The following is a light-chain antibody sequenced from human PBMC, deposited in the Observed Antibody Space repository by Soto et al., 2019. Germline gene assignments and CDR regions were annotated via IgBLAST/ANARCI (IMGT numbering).Light chain of an antibody. Sequence: IHMTHSPSSLSASVLYTVTITCLSSQSITNYLTWFQQKPGKAPKLLIYAASSLQSGVPSRFSGSGSGTDFTLTISSLQPEDFATYYCQQANSFPITFGQGTRLEIK. CDR2: AAS. J-gene: IGKJ5*01. CDR1: QSITNY. V-gene: IGKV1-12*01. CDR3: QQANSFPIT.